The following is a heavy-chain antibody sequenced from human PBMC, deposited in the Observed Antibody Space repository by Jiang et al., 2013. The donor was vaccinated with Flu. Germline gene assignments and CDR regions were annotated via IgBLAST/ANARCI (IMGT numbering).Heavy chain of an antibody. Sequence: KPGASVKVSCKASGYTFTSYYMHWVRQAPGQGLEWMGIINPSGGSTSYAQKFQGRVTMTRDTSTSTVYMELSSLRSEDTAVYYCARGRAGDGDDIVATIGYDYWGQGTLVTVSS. J-gene: IGHJ4*02. CDR3: ARGRAGDGDDIVATIGYDY. D-gene: IGHD5-12*01. CDR1: GYTFTSYY. CDR2: INPSGGST. V-gene: IGHV1-46*01.